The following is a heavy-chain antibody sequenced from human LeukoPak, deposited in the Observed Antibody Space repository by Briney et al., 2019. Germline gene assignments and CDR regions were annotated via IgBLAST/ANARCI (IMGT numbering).Heavy chain of an antibody. V-gene: IGHV4-59*08. CDR3: AGGNVDTAMVYN. D-gene: IGHD5-18*01. J-gene: IGHJ4*02. Sequence: SETLSLTCTVSGGSISSYYWSWIRQPPGKGLEWIGYIYYSGSTNYNPSLKSRVTISVDTSKNQFSLELSSVTAADTAVYYCAGGNVDTAMVYNWGQGTLVTVSS. CDR1: GGSISSYY. CDR2: IYYSGST.